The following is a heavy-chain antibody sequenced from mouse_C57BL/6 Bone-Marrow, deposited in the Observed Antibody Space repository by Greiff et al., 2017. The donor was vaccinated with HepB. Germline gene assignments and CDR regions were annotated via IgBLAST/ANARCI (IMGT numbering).Heavy chain of an antibody. CDR3: ARKVYYDYQAWFAY. CDR2: IYPRSGNT. V-gene: IGHV1-81*01. Sequence: QVQLKQSGAELARPGASVKLSCKASGYTFTSYGISWVKQRTGQGLEWIGEIYPRSGNTYYNEKFKGKATLTADKSSSTAYMELRSLTSEDSAVYFCARKVYYDYQAWFAYWGQGTLVTVSA. D-gene: IGHD2-4*01. CDR1: GYTFTSYG. J-gene: IGHJ3*01.